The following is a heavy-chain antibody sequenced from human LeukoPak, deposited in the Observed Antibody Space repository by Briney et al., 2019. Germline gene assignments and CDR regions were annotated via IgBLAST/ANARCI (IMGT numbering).Heavy chain of an antibody. CDR1: GFTLRSYT. V-gene: IGHV3-21*01. CDR3: AKDEGALVPYYFDY. D-gene: IGHD1-26*01. J-gene: IGHJ4*02. CDR2: IGISSNKI. Sequence: PGGSLRLSCAASGFTLRSYTMNWVRQAPGKGLEWVSSIGISSNKIYYADSVKGRFIISRDNAKNSVYLQMNSLRAEDTAAYYCAKDEGALVPYYFDYWGQGTLVTVSS.